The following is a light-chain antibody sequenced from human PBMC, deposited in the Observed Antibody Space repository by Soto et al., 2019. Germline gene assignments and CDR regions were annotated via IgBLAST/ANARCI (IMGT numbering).Light chain of an antibody. CDR1: QSARSY. Sequence: EIVLTQSPVTLSLSPGERATLSCRASQSARSYLAWYQQKPGQAPRLLIYDVSNRATGIPARFSGSGSGTDFTLTISSLEPVDFAVYYCQQRRNWTDTFGQGTRLEIK. CDR3: QQRRNWTDT. CDR2: DVS. V-gene: IGKV3-11*01. J-gene: IGKJ5*01.